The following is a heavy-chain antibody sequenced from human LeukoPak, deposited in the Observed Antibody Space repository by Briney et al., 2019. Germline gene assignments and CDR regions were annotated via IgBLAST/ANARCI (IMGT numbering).Heavy chain of an antibody. Sequence: PSETLSLTCAVFSVSFSGYHWTWIRQPPGKGLEWIGEISHRGSTNYNPSLKSRVTISVDTSKNQFSLKLSSVTAADTAVYYCARENPSGYYNRPIDYWGQGTLVTVSS. CDR3: ARENPSGYYNRPIDY. D-gene: IGHD3-22*01. J-gene: IGHJ4*02. CDR2: ISHRGST. CDR1: SVSFSGYH. V-gene: IGHV4-34*01.